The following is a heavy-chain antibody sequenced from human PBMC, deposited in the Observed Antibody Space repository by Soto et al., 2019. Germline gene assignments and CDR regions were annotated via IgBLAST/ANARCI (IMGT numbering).Heavy chain of an antibody. D-gene: IGHD3-10*01. V-gene: IGHV4-61*01. CDR3: ARGDYYYGSGSYDY. CDR1: GGSVSSGSYY. CDR2: IYYRGST. Sequence: QVQLQESGPGLVKPSETLSLTCTVSGGSVSSGSYYWSWIRQPPGKGLEWIGYIYYRGSTNYNPSLQRRVTISVDTSKHQFSLKLSSVTAADTAVYDCARGDYYYGSGSYDYWGQGTLVTVSS. J-gene: IGHJ4*02.